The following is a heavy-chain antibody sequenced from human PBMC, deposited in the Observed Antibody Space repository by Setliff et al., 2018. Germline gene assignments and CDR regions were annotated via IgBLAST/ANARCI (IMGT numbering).Heavy chain of an antibody. V-gene: IGHV3-74*01. CDR3: ARDGHNVYYFDY. CDR2: INSDGSST. D-gene: IGHD1-1*01. J-gene: IGHJ4*02. CDR1: GFSFSNYW. Sequence: GGSLRLSCAASGFSFSNYWMHWVRQAPGKGLVWVSRINSDGSSTNYADSVKGQFTVSRDNAKNTLYLQMNSLRAEDTVVYYCARDGHNVYYFDYWGLGTPGHRLL.